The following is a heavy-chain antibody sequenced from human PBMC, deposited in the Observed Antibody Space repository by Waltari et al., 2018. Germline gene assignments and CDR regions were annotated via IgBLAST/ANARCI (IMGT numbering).Heavy chain of an antibody. D-gene: IGHD3-10*01. J-gene: IGHJ4*02. V-gene: IGHV4-4*02. CDR2: IYHSGST. Sequence: QVQLQESGPGLVKPSGTLSLTCAVSGGSISSSNWWSWVRQPPGKGLAWIGEIYHSGSTNSNPSRKCRVTRSVDKSKNQFSLKRGSVTAADTAVYDCARVAMVRGVIWYWGQGTLVTVSS. CDR3: ARVAMVRGVIWY. CDR1: GGSISSSNW.